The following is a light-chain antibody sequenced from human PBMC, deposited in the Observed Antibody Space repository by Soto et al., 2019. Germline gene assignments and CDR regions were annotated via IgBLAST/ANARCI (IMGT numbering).Light chain of an antibody. V-gene: IGKV3-11*01. CDR2: DAS. J-gene: IGKJ2*01. Sequence: IVLTQSPGTLSLSPGERATLSCRASQSVISDYLAWYQQKPGQAPRLLIYDASNRATGIPARFSGSGSGTDFTLTISSLEPEDFAVYYCQQRSNWAPYTFGQGTKVDIK. CDR1: QSVISDY. CDR3: QQRSNWAPYT.